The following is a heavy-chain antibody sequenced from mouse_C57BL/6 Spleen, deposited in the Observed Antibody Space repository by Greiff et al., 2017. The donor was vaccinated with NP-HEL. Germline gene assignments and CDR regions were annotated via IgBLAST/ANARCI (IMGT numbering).Heavy chain of an antibody. CDR3: ARAGSHFDY. D-gene: IGHD4-1*01. CDR2: MYPGSGNT. J-gene: IGHJ2*01. Sequence: VQLQQSGAELVRPGASVKLSCKASGYTFTDYYINWVKQRPGQGLEWIARMYPGSGNTYYNEKFKGKATLTAEKSSSTAYMQLSSLTSEDSAVYFCARAGSHFDYWGQGTTLTVSS. V-gene: IGHV1-76*01. CDR1: GYTFTDYY.